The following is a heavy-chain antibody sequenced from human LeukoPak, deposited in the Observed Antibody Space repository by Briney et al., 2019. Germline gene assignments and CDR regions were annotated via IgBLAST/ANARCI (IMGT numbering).Heavy chain of an antibody. CDR3: ARAGPPAFDP. J-gene: IGHJ5*02. CDR2: ISYSGSTT. Sequence: GGSLRLSCAASGYTFTNFEMNWVRQAPGKGLEWVSYISYSGSTTSYADSVKGRFTISRDNAKNSLYLQMNSLRAEDTAVYYCARAGPPAFDPWGQGTLVTVSS. CDR1: GYTFTNFE. V-gene: IGHV3-48*03.